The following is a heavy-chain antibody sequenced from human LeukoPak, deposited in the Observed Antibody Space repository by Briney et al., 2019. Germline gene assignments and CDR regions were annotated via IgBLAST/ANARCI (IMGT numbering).Heavy chain of an antibody. Sequence: TSETLSLTCTVSGGSISSYYWSWIRQPPGKGLEWIGYIYYSGSTNYSPSLKSRVTISVDTSKNQFSLKLSSVTAADTAVYYCARHEGIYDAPYGMDVWGQGTTVTVSS. D-gene: IGHD3-22*01. CDR2: IYYSGST. J-gene: IGHJ6*02. V-gene: IGHV4-59*08. CDR1: GGSISSYY. CDR3: ARHEGIYDAPYGMDV.